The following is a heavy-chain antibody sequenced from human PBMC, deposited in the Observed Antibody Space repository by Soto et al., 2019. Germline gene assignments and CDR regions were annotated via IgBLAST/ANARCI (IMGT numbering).Heavy chain of an antibody. V-gene: IGHV3-7*01. CDR3: TRVAYVNRWIFEY. CDR2: IKQDGSEK. Sequence: PGGSLRLSCAASGFTFSSYWMSWVRQAPGKGLEWVANIKQDGSEKYYVDSVRGRFTLSRDKAKHSLQLQMNSLRAEDTAIYFSTRVAYVNRWIFEYCGQGTLLSVSS. D-gene: IGHD3-10*02. J-gene: IGHJ4*01. CDR1: GFTFSSYW.